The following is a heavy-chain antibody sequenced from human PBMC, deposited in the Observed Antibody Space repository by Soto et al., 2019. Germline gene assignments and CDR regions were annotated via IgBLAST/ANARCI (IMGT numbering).Heavy chain of an antibody. Sequence: RLSCAASGFTFSSYWMSWVRQAPGKGLEWVANIKQDGSEKYYVDSVKGRFTISRDNAKNSLYLQMNSLRAEDTAVYYCARDQPRYCSGGSCSDAFDIWGQGTMVTVSS. CDR1: GFTFSSYW. CDR3: ARDQPRYCSGGSCSDAFDI. V-gene: IGHV3-7*03. D-gene: IGHD2-15*01. CDR2: IKQDGSEK. J-gene: IGHJ3*02.